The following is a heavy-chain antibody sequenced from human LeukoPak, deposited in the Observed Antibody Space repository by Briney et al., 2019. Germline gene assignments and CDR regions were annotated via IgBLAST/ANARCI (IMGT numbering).Heavy chain of an antibody. CDR2: ISAYNGNT. J-gene: IGHJ4*02. CDR1: GYTFTSYG. Sequence: ASVKVSCKASGYTFTSYGISWVRQAPGQGLEWMGWISAYNGNTNYAQKLQGRVTMTTDTSTSTAYMELRSLRSDDTAVYYCARAPQGIAAAGPRYFDYWGQGTLVTVSS. D-gene: IGHD6-13*01. V-gene: IGHV1-18*01. CDR3: ARAPQGIAAAGPRYFDY.